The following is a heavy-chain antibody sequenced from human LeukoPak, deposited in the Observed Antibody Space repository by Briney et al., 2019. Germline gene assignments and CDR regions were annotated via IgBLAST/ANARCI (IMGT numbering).Heavy chain of an antibody. V-gene: IGHV4-38-2*01. CDR2: IYHSGST. CDR3: ARDPNWFGP. CDR1: GYSISSGYY. Sequence: SETLSLTCAVSGYSISSGYYWGWIRQPPGKGLEWIGSIYHSGSTYYNPSLKSRVTISVDTSKNQFSLKLSSVTAADTAVYYCARDPNWFGPWGQGTLVTVSS. J-gene: IGHJ5*02.